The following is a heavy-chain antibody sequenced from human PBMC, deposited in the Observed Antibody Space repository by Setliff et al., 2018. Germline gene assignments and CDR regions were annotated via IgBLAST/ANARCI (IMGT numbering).Heavy chain of an antibody. CDR1: GDSFSDYY. CDR2: INHRGST. J-gene: IGHJ6*02. V-gene: IGHV4-34*01. CDR3: AREFVVISFVKNIHHHYGMDV. D-gene: IGHD2-21*01. Sequence: SETLSLTCAVYGDSFSDYYWSWIRQPPGKGLEWIEEINHRGSTNYSPSLRSRVTMSVDTSKKQLSLKLSTVTAADTAVYYCAREFVVISFVKNIHHHYGMDVWGQGTTVTVSS.